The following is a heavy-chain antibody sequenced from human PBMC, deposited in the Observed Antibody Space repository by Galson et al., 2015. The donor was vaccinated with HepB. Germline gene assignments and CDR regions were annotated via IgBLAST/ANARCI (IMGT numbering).Heavy chain of an antibody. J-gene: IGHJ3*01. D-gene: IGHD1-26*01. Sequence: SLRLSCAASGFMFSDYYMNWIRQAPGKGLEWISYITSSGSTIYYADSVKGRFTVSRDNAKNSLYLQMISLRAEDTAVYYCARGFLYNGNDALDFWGQGTRVTVPS. V-gene: IGHV3-11*01. CDR2: ITSSGSTI. CDR3: ARGFLYNGNDALDF. CDR1: GFMFSDYY.